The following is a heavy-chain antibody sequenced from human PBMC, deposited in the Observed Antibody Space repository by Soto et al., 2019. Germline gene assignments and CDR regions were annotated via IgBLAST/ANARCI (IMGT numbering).Heavy chain of an antibody. CDR1: GFTFIIYA. V-gene: IGHV3-23*01. D-gene: IGHD3-3*01. CDR2: ISGSGGST. Sequence: GGSLILSCSASGFTFIIYAMSWVRQAPGKGLEWVSAISGSGGSTYYADSVKGRFTISRDNSKNTLYLQMNSLRAEDTAVYYCAKDASYDFWSGFPVFMDYWGQGTLVTVS. CDR3: AKDASYDFWSGFPVFMDY. J-gene: IGHJ4*02.